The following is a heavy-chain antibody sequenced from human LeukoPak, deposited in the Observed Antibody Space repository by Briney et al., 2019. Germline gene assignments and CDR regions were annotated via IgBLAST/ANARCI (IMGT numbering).Heavy chain of an antibody. CDR1: GGSISSYY. Sequence: PSETLSLTCTVSGGSISSYYWSWIRQPPGKGLEWIGYIYYSGSTNYNPSLKSRVTISVDTSKNQFSLKLSSVTAADTAVYYCARGRWNCSSGSCHEMYYFDYWGQGTLVTVSS. V-gene: IGHV4-59*01. CDR2: IYYSGST. CDR3: ARGRWNCSSGSCHEMYYFDY. J-gene: IGHJ4*02. D-gene: IGHD2-15*01.